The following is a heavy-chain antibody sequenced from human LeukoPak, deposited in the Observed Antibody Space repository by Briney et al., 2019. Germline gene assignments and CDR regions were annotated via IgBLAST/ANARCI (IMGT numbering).Heavy chain of an antibody. Sequence: GGSLRLSCAASGYTFSSYAMSWVRQAPGKGLEWVSGISGSGGTTYYADSVKGRFTISRDNSKNMLYLQMNSLRAEDTAVYYCAKGGSTYSTSWYFDYWGQGSLVTVSS. D-gene: IGHD6-13*01. V-gene: IGHV3-23*01. CDR3: AKGGSTYSTSWYFDY. CDR1: GYTFSSYA. J-gene: IGHJ4*02. CDR2: ISGSGGTT.